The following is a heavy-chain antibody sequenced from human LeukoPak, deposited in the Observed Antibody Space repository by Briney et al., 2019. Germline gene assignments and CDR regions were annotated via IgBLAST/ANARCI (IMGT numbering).Heavy chain of an antibody. V-gene: IGHV4-59*08. CDR1: GGSISSYY. Sequence: SETLSLTCTVSGGSISSYYWSWIRQPPGKGLEWIGYIYYSGSTNYNPPLKSRVTISVDTSKNQFSLKLSSVTAADTAVYYCARHVPLDAFDIWGQGTMVTVSS. J-gene: IGHJ3*02. CDR3: ARHVPLDAFDI. CDR2: IYYSGST.